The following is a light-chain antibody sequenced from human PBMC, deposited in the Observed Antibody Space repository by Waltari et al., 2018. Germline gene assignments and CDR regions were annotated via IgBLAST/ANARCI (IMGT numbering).Light chain of an antibody. CDR3: MQATQFPLT. CDR1: QSLVKSDGNTY. J-gene: IGKJ1*01. Sequence: DVVMTQTPLSSPVTLGQPASISCRSSQSLVKSDGNTYLSWLQQRPGQPPRLLSYKISNRFSGVPDRFRASGAGTDFTLKISRVEVEDVGVYYCMQATQFPLTFGQGTKVEIK. CDR2: KIS. V-gene: IGKV2-24*01.